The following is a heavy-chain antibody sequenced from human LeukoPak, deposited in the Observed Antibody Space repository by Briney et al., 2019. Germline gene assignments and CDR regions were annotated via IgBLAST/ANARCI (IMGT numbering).Heavy chain of an antibody. CDR1: GFTFSTYG. J-gene: IGHJ6*03. CDR3: AKDGPRRIPYYMDV. V-gene: IGHV3-30*02. Sequence: GGSLRLSCAASGFTFSTYGMHWVRQAPGKGLEGVAFIRYDGRNKSYADSVKGRFTISRDNSKNTLYVQMNSLRAEDTAVYYCAKDGPRRIPYYMDVWGKGTTVTISS. CDR2: IRYDGRNK.